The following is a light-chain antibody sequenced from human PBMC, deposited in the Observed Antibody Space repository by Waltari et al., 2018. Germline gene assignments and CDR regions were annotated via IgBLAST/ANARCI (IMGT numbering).Light chain of an antibody. V-gene: IGLV2-14*03. J-gene: IGLJ3*02. CDR3: SSYTSSSTWV. Sequence: QSALTQPASLSGSPGQSITISCTGTSSDVGGYNYGSWYQQHPGKAPKLMIYDVSNRPSGVSNRFSGSKSGNAASLTISGLQAEDEADYYCSSYTSSSTWVFGGGTKLTVL. CDR1: SSDVGGYNY. CDR2: DVS.